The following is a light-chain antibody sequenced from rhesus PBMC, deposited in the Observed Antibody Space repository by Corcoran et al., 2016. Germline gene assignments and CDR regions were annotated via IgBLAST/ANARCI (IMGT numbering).Light chain of an antibody. J-gene: IGKJ4*01. V-gene: IGKV1-25*01. CDR2: AAS. Sequence: DIQMTQSPSSLSASVGDRVTITCRASQGISSYLAWYQQKPGKAPKLLFYAASPLQSGVPSRFSGTGSGTEFTLTISSLQPGDFATYYSQQHNSYPLTFGGGTKVALK. CDR3: QQHNSYPLT. CDR1: QGISSY.